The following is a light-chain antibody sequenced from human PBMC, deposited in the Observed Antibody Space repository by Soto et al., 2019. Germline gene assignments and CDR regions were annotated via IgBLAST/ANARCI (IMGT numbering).Light chain of an antibody. CDR1: QDINKN. CDR3: QQANSFPLT. CDR2: AAS. Sequence: DIQMTQSPSSLSASVGDRVTITFQAGQDINKNLIWYQQKPGKAPNLLIYAASTLQSGVPSRFSGSGSGTDFTLTISSLQPEDFATYYCQQANSFPLTFGRGTRLEIK. V-gene: IGKV1-12*01. J-gene: IGKJ5*01.